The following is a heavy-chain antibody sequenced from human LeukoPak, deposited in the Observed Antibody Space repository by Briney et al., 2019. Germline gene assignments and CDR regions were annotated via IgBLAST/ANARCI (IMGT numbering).Heavy chain of an antibody. J-gene: IGHJ3*02. CDR3: ARDPSDYGGNSDDAFDI. D-gene: IGHD4-23*01. V-gene: IGHV1-2*02. Sequence: GASVKVSCKASGYTFTGYYMHWVRQAPGQGLEWMGWINPNSGGTNYAQKFQGRVTMTRDTSISTAYMELSRLRSDDTAAYYCARDPSDYGGNSDDAFDIWGQGTMVTVSS. CDR1: GYTFTGYY. CDR2: INPNSGGT.